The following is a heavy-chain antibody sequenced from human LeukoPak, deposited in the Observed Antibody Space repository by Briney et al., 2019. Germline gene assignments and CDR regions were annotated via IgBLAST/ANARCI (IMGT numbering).Heavy chain of an antibody. J-gene: IGHJ6*02. Sequence: GGSLRLSCAASRFTVSSNYMSWVRQAPGKGLEWVSVIYSGGSTYYADSVKGRFTISRHNSKNTLYLQMNSLRAEDTAVYYCATSYRPGTIYYGMDVWGQGTTITVSS. D-gene: IGHD4/OR15-4a*01. CDR1: RFTVSSNY. CDR3: ATSYRPGTIYYGMDV. CDR2: IYSGGST. V-gene: IGHV3-53*04.